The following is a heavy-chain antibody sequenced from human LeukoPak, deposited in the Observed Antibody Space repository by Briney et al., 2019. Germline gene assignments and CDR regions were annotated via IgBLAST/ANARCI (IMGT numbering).Heavy chain of an antibody. CDR1: GVTFIGCE. CDR3: ARGYCSSTSCYVWADY. J-gene: IGHJ4*02. D-gene: IGHD2-2*01. CDR2: TRSNGSTI. Sequence: GSLRLSSVASGVTFIGCEMNSVRAAPRKGLEWDSYTRSNGSTIYYADSVKGRFTISRDNAKNSLYLQMNSLRAEDTAVYYCARGYCSSTSCYVWADYWGQGTLVTVSS. V-gene: IGHV3-48*03.